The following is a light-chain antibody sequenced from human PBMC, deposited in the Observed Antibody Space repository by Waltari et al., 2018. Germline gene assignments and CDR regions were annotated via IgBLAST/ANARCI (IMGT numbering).Light chain of an antibody. CDR3: QKYGTLPAT. J-gene: IGKJ1*01. V-gene: IGKV3-20*01. Sequence: EIVLTQSPGPLSWSPGERAAPPSRASQRVSRTLAWYQQKPGQAPRLLIYDASTWATGIPDRFSGSGSGTDFSLNISRLEPEDFAVYYCQKYGTLPATFGQGTKVQIK. CDR1: QRVSRT. CDR2: DAS.